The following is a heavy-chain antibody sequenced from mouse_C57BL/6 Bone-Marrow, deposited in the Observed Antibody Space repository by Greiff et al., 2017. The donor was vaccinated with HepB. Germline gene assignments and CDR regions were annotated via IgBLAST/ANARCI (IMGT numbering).Heavy chain of an antibody. J-gene: IGHJ1*03. D-gene: IGHD1-1*01. V-gene: IGHV14-4*01. Sequence: EVQRVESGAELVRPGASVKLSCTASGFNIKDDYMHWVKQRPEQGLEWIGWIDPENGDTEYASKFQGKATITADTSSNTAYLQLSSLTSEDTAVYYCTFYYYGSRGYFDVWGTGTTVTVSS. CDR2: IDPENGDT. CDR3: TFYYYGSRGYFDV. CDR1: GFNIKDDY.